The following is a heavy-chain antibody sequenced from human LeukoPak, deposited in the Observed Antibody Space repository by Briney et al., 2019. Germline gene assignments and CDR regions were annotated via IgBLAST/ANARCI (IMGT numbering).Heavy chain of an antibody. CDR1: GGSISSSNW. CDR2: IYHSGST. D-gene: IGHD4-17*01. V-gene: IGHV4-4*02. Sequence: SETLSLTCAVSGGSISSSNWWSWVRQPPGKGLEWIGEIYHSGSTNYNPSLKSRVTISVDKSKNQFSLKLSSVTAADTAVYYCAIVNGDYPRGTDYWGQGTLVTVSS. CDR3: AIVNGDYPRGTDY. J-gene: IGHJ4*02.